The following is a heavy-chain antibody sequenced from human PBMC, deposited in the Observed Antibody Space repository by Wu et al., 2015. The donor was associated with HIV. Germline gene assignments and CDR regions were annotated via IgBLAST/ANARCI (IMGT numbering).Heavy chain of an antibody. CDR3: ARLQSLHGLYSNADY. J-gene: IGHJ4*02. V-gene: IGHV1-2*02. D-gene: IGHD3-10*01. CDR1: GYTFIDYY. Sequence: QVRLVQSGAEVKKPGASVKVSCGTSGYTFIDYYIYWVRQAPGQGPEWMGWINTNRGAQRYAQKFQGRVTLTRDTAVTTAYLELNXLRSDDTAVYYCARLQSLHGLYSNADYWGQGTLVTVSS. CDR2: INTNRGAQ.